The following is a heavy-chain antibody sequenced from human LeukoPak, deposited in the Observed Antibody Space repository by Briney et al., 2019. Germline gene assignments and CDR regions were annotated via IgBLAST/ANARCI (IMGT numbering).Heavy chain of an antibody. D-gene: IGHD3-10*01. V-gene: IGHV1-8*01. Sequence: ASVKVSCKASGYTFTSYDISWVRQATGQGLEWMGWMNPNSGNTGYAQKLQGRVTMTTDTSTSKAYMELRSLRSDDMAVYYCARDEHGSRGEFGYWGQGTLVTVSS. CDR3: ARDEHGSRGEFGY. J-gene: IGHJ4*02. CDR2: MNPNSGNT. CDR1: GYTFTSYD.